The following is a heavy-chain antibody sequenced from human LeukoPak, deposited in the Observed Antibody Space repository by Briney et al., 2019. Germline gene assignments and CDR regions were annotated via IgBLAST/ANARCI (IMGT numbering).Heavy chain of an antibody. D-gene: IGHD3-22*01. J-gene: IGHJ3*02. CDR1: GYTFNTYG. CDR2: ISGYNGKT. CDR3: ARDDYDSSGDALDI. Sequence: AASVKVSCKASGYTFNTYGITWVRQAPGQGLEWMGWISGYNGKTKYAQKLQGRVTMTTDTSTSTAYMELRSLRSDDTAVYYCARDDYDSSGDALDIWGQGTMVTVSS. V-gene: IGHV1-18*01.